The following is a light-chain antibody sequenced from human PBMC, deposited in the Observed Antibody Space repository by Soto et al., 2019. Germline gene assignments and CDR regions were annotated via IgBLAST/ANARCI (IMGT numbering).Light chain of an antibody. V-gene: IGLV1-40*01. J-gene: IGLJ2*01. CDR1: SSNIGAGYD. CDR3: QSFDTSLNGLI. CDR2: GNN. Sequence: QSVLTQPPSVSGAPGQRVTISCTGSSSNIGAGYDVHWYQQVPGTAPKLLIYGNNNRPSGVPDRFSGSKSGTSASLAIAGLQAEDEADYYCQSFDTSLNGLIFGGGTKLTVL.